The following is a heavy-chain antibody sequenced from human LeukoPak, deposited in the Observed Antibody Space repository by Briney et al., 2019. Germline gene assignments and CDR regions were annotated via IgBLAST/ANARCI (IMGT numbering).Heavy chain of an antibody. CDR3: ARSRAIGSGWPGNY. D-gene: IGHD6-19*01. CDR1: GYTFTGYY. J-gene: IGHJ4*02. Sequence: ASVKVSCKASGYTFTGYYMHWVRQAPGQGLEWMGRINPNSGGTNYAQKFQGRVTITRDTSASTAYMELSSLRSEDTAVYYCARSRAIGSGWPGNYWGQGTLVTVSS. V-gene: IGHV1-2*06. CDR2: INPNSGGT.